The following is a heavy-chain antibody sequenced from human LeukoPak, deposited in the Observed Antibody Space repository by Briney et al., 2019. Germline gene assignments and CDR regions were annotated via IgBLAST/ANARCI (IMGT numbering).Heavy chain of an antibody. CDR1: GGSISSYY. V-gene: IGHV4-39*07. J-gene: IGHJ4*02. D-gene: IGHD5-18*01. Sequence: PSETLSLTCTVSGGSISSYYWGWIRQPPGKGLEWIGSIYYSGSTYYNPSLKSRVTISVDTSKNQFSLKLSSVTAADTAVYYCARGSTVIQLWFYSYFDYWGQGTLVTVSS. CDR2: IYYSGST. CDR3: ARGSTVIQLWFYSYFDY.